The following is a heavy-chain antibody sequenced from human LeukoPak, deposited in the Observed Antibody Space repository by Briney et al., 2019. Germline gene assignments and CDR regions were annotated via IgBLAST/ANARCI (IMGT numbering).Heavy chain of an antibody. J-gene: IGHJ6*02. CDR3: AGLCSSTSCYAYYYYYGMDV. V-gene: IGHV4-34*01. CDR2: INHSGST. Sequence: KPSETLSLTCAVYGGSFSGYYWSWIRQPPGKGLEWIGEINHSGSTNYNPSLKSRVTISVDTSKNQFSLKLSSVTAADTAVYYCAGLCSSTSCYAYYYYYGMDVWGQGTTVTVSS. CDR1: GGSFSGYY. D-gene: IGHD2-2*01.